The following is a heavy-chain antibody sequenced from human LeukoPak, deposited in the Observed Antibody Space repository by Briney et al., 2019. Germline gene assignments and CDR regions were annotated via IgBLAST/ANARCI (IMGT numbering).Heavy chain of an antibody. V-gene: IGHV3-33*06. J-gene: IGHJ4*02. Sequence: GGSLRLSCAASGFTFSTYYMHWVRQTPDKGLQWVAVIWYDGSNKYYADSVKGRFTISRDNSKNTLYLQMNSLRAEDTAVYYCAKEVAGSDYWGQGTLVTVSS. CDR3: AKEVAGSDY. CDR2: IWYDGSNK. CDR1: GFTFSTYY. D-gene: IGHD6-19*01.